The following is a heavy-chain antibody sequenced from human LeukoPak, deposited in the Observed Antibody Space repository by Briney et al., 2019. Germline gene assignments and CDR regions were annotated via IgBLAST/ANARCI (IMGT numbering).Heavy chain of an antibody. CDR2: IYYSGST. J-gene: IGHJ3*02. V-gene: IGHV4-39*01. D-gene: IGHD2-2*01. CDR3: ARSPDPYIVVVPAATDAFDI. CDR1: GGSISSSSYY. Sequence: SETLSLTCTVSGGSISSSSYYWGWIRQPPGKGLEWIGSIYYSGSTYYNPSLKSRVTISVDTSKNQFSLKLSSVTAADTAVYYCARSPDPYIVVVPAATDAFDIWAKGQWSPSLQ.